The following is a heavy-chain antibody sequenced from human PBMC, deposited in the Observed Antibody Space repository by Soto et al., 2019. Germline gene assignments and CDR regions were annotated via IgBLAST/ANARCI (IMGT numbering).Heavy chain of an antibody. J-gene: IGHJ4*02. Sequence: QITLKESGPTLVKPTQTLTLTCTFSGFSLSTSGVGVGWIRQPPGKALECLALIYWDDDKRYSPSLKSRLSVTKDTPNNQVVLTMTNMDPVDSGTYFCAHRLCDSSCYWDVGFFDFWGQGALVTVSS. D-gene: IGHD2-15*01. CDR2: IYWDDDK. CDR3: AHRLCDSSCYWDVGFFDF. CDR1: GFSLSTSGVG. V-gene: IGHV2-5*02.